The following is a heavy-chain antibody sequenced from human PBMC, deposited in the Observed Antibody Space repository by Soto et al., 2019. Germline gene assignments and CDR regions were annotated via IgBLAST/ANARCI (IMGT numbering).Heavy chain of an antibody. CDR1: GYTFTTYG. Sequence: QVQLVQSGAEVKKPGASVKVSCKASGYTFTTYGISWVRQAPGQGLEWMGWISAYTGNTNYAHNLQGRVTMTTDTSTTTAYMELRSLRSDDTAVYYCARGGTYYYGSGNYLDFDYWGQGTLVTVSS. D-gene: IGHD3-10*01. CDR3: ARGGTYYYGSGNYLDFDY. CDR2: ISAYTGNT. J-gene: IGHJ4*02. V-gene: IGHV1-18*01.